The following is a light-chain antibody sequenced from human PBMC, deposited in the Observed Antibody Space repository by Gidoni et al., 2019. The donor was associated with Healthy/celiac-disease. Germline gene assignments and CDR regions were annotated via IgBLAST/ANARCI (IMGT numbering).Light chain of an antibody. J-gene: IGLJ2*01. V-gene: IGLV1-40*01. CDR2: GNS. Sequence: QSVLTQPPSVSGAPGQRVTISCTGSSSNIGAGYDVHWYQQLPGTAPKLLIYGNSNRPSGVPDRFSGSKSGPSASLAIPGLQAEDEADYYCQSYDSSLSGSDVVFGGGTKLTVL. CDR1: SSNIGAGYD. CDR3: QSYDSSLSGSDVV.